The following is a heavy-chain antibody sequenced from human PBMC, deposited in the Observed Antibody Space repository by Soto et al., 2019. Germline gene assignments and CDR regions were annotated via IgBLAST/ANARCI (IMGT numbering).Heavy chain of an antibody. D-gene: IGHD2-2*01. CDR1: GFTFSYYW. CDR2: IRRDGGEE. CDR3: ARDATYRASSYYYDVFDT. Sequence: DVQLMESGGCLVQPGGSLRLSCAASGFTFSYYWMTWVRQAPGTGLEWVANIRRDGGEEHYVDSVKGRFSVARDNAKESLYLQMNSLRIEGTAVYYCARDATYRASSYYYDVFDTWGQGTMVSVSS. V-gene: IGHV3-7*05. J-gene: IGHJ3*02.